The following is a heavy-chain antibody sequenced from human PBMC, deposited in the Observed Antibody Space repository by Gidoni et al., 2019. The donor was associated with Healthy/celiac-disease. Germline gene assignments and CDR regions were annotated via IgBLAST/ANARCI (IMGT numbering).Heavy chain of an antibody. J-gene: IGHJ5*02. Sequence: QLQLQESGPGLVKPSETLSLTCTVSGGSLSSSSYYWGWIRQPPGKGLEWIGSIYYSWSTYYNPSLKSRVTISVDTSKNQFSLKLSSVTAADTAVYYCARQASIVATIGWFDPWGQGTLVTVSS. CDR2: IYYSWST. CDR3: ARQASIVATIGWFDP. D-gene: IGHD5-12*01. CDR1: GGSLSSSSYY. V-gene: IGHV4-39*01.